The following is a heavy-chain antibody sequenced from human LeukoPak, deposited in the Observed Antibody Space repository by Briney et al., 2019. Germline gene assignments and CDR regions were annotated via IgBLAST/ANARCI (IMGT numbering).Heavy chain of an antibody. CDR2: MSYDGRNK. CDR3: AKGPLRGTAAAIDY. Sequence: GGSLRLSCAASGFTFNNYGMHWVRQAPGKGLEWVAVMSYDGRNKHYPDSVKGRFTISRDISTDTLWLQMDSLRTEDTAVYYCAKGPLRGTAAAIDYWGQGTLVTVSS. D-gene: IGHD2-2*01. J-gene: IGHJ4*02. V-gene: IGHV3-30*18. CDR1: GFTFNNYG.